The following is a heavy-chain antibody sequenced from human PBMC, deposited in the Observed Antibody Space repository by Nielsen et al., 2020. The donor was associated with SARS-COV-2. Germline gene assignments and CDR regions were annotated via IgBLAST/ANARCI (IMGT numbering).Heavy chain of an antibody. V-gene: IGHV3-48*04. CDR2: ISSSGSTI. CDR3: ARDGGNYDYVWGSYRRHDAFDI. J-gene: IGHJ3*02. D-gene: IGHD3-16*02. CDR1: GFTFSSYA. Sequence: GESLKISCSASGFTFSSYAMHWVRQAPGKGLEWVSYISSSGSTIYYADSVKGRFTISRDNAKNSLYLQMNSLRAEDTAVYYCARDGGNYDYVWGSYRRHDAFDIWGQGTMVTVSS.